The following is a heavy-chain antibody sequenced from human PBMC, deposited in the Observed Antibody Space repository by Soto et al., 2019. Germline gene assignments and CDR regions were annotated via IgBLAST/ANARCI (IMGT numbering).Heavy chain of an antibody. CDR3: AALGAAAAPLISFDY. J-gene: IGHJ4*02. V-gene: IGHV4-59*01. Sequence: PSETLSLTCTASGGSISSYYWSWIRQPPGKGLEWIGYIYYSGSTNYNPSLKSRVTISVDTSKNQFSLKLSSVTAADTAVYYCAALGAAAAPLISFDYWGQGTLVTVSS. D-gene: IGHD6-13*01. CDR1: GGSISSYY. CDR2: IYYSGST.